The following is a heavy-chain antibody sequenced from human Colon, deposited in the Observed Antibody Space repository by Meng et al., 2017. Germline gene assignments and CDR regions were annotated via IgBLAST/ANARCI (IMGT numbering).Heavy chain of an antibody. CDR3: AHGVVASATLGAWFDS. Sequence: QITLKEFGPTLVKPTQTLTLTCSFSGFSLNTDGVAVGRIRQPPGKAPEWLALIYWDDDARYSPSLKNRLSITQDAAKNQVVLTMTNMESVDTATYFCAHGVVASATLGAWFDSWGQGTLVTVSS. D-gene: IGHD2-15*01. CDR1: GFSLNTDGVA. J-gene: IGHJ5*01. V-gene: IGHV2-5*02. CDR2: IYWDDDA.